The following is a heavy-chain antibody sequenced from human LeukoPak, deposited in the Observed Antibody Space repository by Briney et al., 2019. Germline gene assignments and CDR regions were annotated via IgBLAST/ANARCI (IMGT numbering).Heavy chain of an antibody. Sequence: GGSLRLSCAASGFTIDDYGMSWVRQAPGKGLEWVSGINWNGGRTGYADSVKGRLTISRDNAKNSLYLQMNSLRAEDTALYYCAKLAGTGGFDYWGQGTLVTVSS. V-gene: IGHV3-20*04. CDR3: AKLAGTGGFDY. J-gene: IGHJ4*02. CDR1: GFTIDDYG. CDR2: INWNGGRT. D-gene: IGHD6-19*01.